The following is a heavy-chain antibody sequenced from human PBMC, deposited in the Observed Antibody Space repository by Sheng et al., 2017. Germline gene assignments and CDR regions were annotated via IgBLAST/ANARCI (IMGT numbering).Heavy chain of an antibody. CDR2: IIPIFGTA. CDR3: ARGGITGTTFYFDY. J-gene: IGHJ4*02. V-gene: IGHV1-69*05. Sequence: QVQLVQSGAEVKKPGSSVKVSCKASGGTFSSYAISWVRQAPGQGLEWMGGIIPIFGTANYAQKFQGRVTITTDESTSTAYMKLSSLRSEDTAVYYCARGGITGTTFYFDYWGQGTLVTVSS. CDR1: GGTFSSYA. D-gene: IGHD1-7*01.